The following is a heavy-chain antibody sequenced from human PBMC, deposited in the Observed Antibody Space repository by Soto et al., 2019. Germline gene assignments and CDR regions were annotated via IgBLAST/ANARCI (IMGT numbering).Heavy chain of an antibody. Sequence: QVQLQESGPGLVKPSETLSLTCTVSGGSISSYYWSWIRQPAGKGLEWIGRIYTSGSTNYNPSLKIRVTMSVVTSKNQFSLKLSSVTAADTAVYYCAREELKTYSYYGMDVWGQGTTVTVSS. D-gene: IGHD1-7*01. CDR3: AREELKTYSYYGMDV. J-gene: IGHJ6*02. V-gene: IGHV4-4*07. CDR2: IYTSGST. CDR1: GGSISSYY.